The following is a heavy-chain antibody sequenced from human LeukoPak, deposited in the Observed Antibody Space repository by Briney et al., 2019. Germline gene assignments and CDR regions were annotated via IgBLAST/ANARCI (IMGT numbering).Heavy chain of an antibody. J-gene: IGHJ4*02. Sequence: SETLSLTCTVSGGSISSYYWSWIRQPPGKGLEWIGYINYSGGSNYNPSLKSRVTTSVDTSKNQFSLKLSSVTAADTAVYYCARRASMGSWYFFDYWGQGTLVTVSS. CDR1: GGSISSYY. V-gene: IGHV4-59*08. CDR3: ARRASMGSWYFFDY. CDR2: INYSGGS. D-gene: IGHD6-6*01.